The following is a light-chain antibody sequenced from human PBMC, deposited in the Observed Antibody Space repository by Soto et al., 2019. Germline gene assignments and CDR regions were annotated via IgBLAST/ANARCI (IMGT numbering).Light chain of an antibody. CDR3: QQRNVWPPIT. Sequence: LTHSAATLSLSPCERSALSSSAGHSIHTSLAWYQQKPGQPPRLVVYDSTLRANGVPDRFGGSRSGTEFTLTINNLEPEDFAVYYCQQRNVWPPITFGQGTRLEIK. CDR2: DST. CDR1: HSIHTS. J-gene: IGKJ5*01. V-gene: IGKV3-11*01.